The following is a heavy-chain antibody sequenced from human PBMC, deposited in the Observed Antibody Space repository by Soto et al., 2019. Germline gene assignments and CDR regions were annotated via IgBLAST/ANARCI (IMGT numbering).Heavy chain of an antibody. J-gene: IGHJ4*02. Sequence: EVQLVESGGGVVRPGGSLRLSCAASGFTFDDYGMSWVRQAPGKGLEWVSGINWNGGSTGYADSVKGRFTISRDNAKNSLYLQMNSLRAEDTALYHCARVGYSGYEYPTGSFNYWGQGTLVTVSS. CDR1: GFTFDDYG. D-gene: IGHD5-12*01. V-gene: IGHV3-20*01. CDR3: ARVGYSGYEYPTGSFNY. CDR2: INWNGGST.